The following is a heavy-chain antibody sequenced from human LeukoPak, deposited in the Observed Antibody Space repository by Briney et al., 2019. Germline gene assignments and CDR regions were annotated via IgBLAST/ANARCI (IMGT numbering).Heavy chain of an antibody. J-gene: IGHJ4*02. Sequence: GGSLRLSCAASGFTFSSYWMHWVRQAPGKGLVWASRINSDGSSTSYADSVKGRFTISRDNAKNTLHLQMNSLRAEDTAVYYCARGGYSSSWYPHPLYWGQGTLVTVSS. CDR1: GFTFSSYW. CDR2: INSDGSST. V-gene: IGHV3-74*01. CDR3: ARGGYSSSWYPHPLY. D-gene: IGHD6-13*01.